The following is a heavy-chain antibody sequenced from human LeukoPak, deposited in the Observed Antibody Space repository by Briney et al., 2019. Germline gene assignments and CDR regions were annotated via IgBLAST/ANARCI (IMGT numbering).Heavy chain of an antibody. J-gene: IGHJ6*03. V-gene: IGHV1-46*01. CDR3: ARPIAAAGTNGLDYYYYYYMDV. D-gene: IGHD6-13*01. Sequence: GASVKVSCKASRYTFTSYYMHWVRQAPGQGLEWMGIINPSGGSTSYAQKFQGRVTMTRDTSTSTVYMELSSLRSEDTAVYYCARPIAAAGTNGLDYYYYYYMDVWGKGTTVTVSS. CDR1: RYTFTSYY. CDR2: INPSGGST.